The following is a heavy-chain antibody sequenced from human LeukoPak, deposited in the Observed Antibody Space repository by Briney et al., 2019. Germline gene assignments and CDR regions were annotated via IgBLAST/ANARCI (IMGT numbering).Heavy chain of an antibody. Sequence: QPGGSLRLSCAASGFTFSSYWMHWVRQAPGKGLVWVSRINSDGSSTTYADSVKGRFTISRDNAKNTLYLQMNSLRAEDTAVYYCARVFGRNWFDPWGQGTLVTVSS. D-gene: IGHD3-10*02. CDR2: INSDGSST. J-gene: IGHJ5*02. CDR3: ARVFGRNWFDP. V-gene: IGHV3-74*03. CDR1: GFTFSSYW.